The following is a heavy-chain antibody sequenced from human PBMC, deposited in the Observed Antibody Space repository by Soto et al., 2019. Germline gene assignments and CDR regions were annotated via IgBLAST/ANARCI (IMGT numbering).Heavy chain of an antibody. J-gene: IGHJ6*02. D-gene: IGHD3-22*01. V-gene: IGHV3-13*05. Sequence: PGGSLRLSCVASGFILSGYDMHWVRQATGEGLEWVSAIGTAGDPYYSGSVKGRFTISRGNAENSVYLQTNSLRAGDTAVYYCARAGYDSSGYYFYAMDVWGPGTTVTVSS. CDR2: IGTAGDP. CDR3: ARAGYDSSGYYFYAMDV. CDR1: GFILSGYD.